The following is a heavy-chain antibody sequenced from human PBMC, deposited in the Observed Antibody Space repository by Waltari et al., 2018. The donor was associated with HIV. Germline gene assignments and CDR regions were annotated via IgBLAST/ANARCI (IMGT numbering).Heavy chain of an antibody. CDR1: GFSLSTSGMC. V-gene: IGHV2-70*01. D-gene: IGHD4-17*01. J-gene: IGHJ3*02. CDR3: AQADYRKKARAFDI. Sequence: QVTLRESGPALVKPTQTLTLTCTFSGFSLSTSGMCVSWIRQHPEKALEWLALIDLDDDKYYSTALKTRLTISKDTSKNQVVLTMTNMDPLDTATEYCAQADYRKKARAFDIWAQETMVTVSS. CDR2: IDLDDDK.